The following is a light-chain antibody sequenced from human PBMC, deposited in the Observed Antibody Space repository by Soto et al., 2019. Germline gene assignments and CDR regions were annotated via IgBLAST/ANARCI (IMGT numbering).Light chain of an antibody. J-gene: IGKJ1*01. Sequence: AIQMTQSPSSLSASVGDRVTSTCRASQGIRNDLGWYQQKPGKAPKLLIYAASSLQSGVPSRFSGSGSGTAFTLTITSLQPEDFATYYCLQDYNYPRTFGQGTKVDI. V-gene: IGKV1-6*01. CDR3: LQDYNYPRT. CDR2: AAS. CDR1: QGIRND.